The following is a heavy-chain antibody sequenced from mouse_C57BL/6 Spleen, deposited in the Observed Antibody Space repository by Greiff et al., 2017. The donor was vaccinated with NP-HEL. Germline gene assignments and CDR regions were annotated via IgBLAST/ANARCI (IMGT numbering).Heavy chain of an antibody. Sequence: VQLQQSGAELVKPGASVKISCKASGYAFSSYWMNWVKQRPGKGLEWIGQIYPGDGDTNYNGKFKGKATLTADKSSSTAYMKLSSLTSEDSAVYFCARWDYYGSSYEFAYWGQGTLVTVSA. J-gene: IGHJ3*01. V-gene: IGHV1-80*01. D-gene: IGHD1-1*01. CDR2: IYPGDGDT. CDR3: ARWDYYGSSYEFAY. CDR1: GYAFSSYW.